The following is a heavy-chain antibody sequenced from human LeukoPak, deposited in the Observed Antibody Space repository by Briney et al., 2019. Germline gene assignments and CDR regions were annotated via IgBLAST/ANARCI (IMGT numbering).Heavy chain of an antibody. J-gene: IGHJ6*03. CDR3: AKHIRHLGNYQYYMDV. CDR1: GFTLSNYA. CDR2: ISGAGGNT. V-gene: IGHV3-23*01. D-gene: IGHD3-16*01. Sequence: GGSLRLSCAVSGFTLSNYAMSWVRQAPGKGLEWVSAISGAGGNTFYADSVKGRFTISRDNSNNTLYLQMNSLRAEDTAIYYCAKHIRHLGNYQYYMDVWGKGTTVTVSS.